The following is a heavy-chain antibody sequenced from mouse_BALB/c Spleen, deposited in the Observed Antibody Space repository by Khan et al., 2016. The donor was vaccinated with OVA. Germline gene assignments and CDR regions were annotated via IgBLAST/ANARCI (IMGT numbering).Heavy chain of an antibody. CDR1: GYAFSNYW. CDR2: IYPGDGDT. D-gene: IGHD2-14*01. J-gene: IGHJ3*01. V-gene: IGHV1-80*01. Sequence: QVQLQQSGAELVRPGSSVKISCKTSGYAFSNYWMNWVKQRPGQGLEWIGQIYPGDGDTNYNGEFKGKATLTAYKSSNTAYMHLSSLTAEDSAVYFCARSGYDFFAYWGQGTLVTVSA. CDR3: ARSGYDFFAY.